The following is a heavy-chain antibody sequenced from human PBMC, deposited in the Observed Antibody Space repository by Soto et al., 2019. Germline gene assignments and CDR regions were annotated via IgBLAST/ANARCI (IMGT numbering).Heavy chain of an antibody. D-gene: IGHD3-22*01. Sequence: GGSLRLSCAASGFTFSSYGMHWVRQAPGKWLEWVAVISYDGSNKDYADSVKGRFTISRDNSKNTLYLQMNSLRAEDTAVYYCAKDVFYYYDSSGYETDYWGKGXLVTVYS. CDR1: GFTFSSYG. CDR3: AKDVFYYYDSSGYETDY. V-gene: IGHV3-30*18. CDR2: ISYDGSNK. J-gene: IGHJ4*02.